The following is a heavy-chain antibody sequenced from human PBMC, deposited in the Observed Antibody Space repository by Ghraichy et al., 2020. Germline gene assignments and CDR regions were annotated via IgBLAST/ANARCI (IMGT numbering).Heavy chain of an antibody. J-gene: IGHJ6*02. V-gene: IGHV3-30*18. Sequence: GGSLRLSCAASGFTFSSYGMHWVRQAPGKGLEWVAVISYDGSNKYYADSVKGRFTISRDNSKNTLYLQMNSLRAEDTAVYYCAKVGKLSMIVVWYGMDVWGQGTTVTVSS. CDR1: GFTFSSYG. D-gene: IGHD3-22*01. CDR2: ISYDGSNK. CDR3: AKVGKLSMIVVWYGMDV.